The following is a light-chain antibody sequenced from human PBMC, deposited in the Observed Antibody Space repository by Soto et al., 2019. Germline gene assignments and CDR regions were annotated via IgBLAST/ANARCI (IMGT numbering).Light chain of an antibody. Sequence: EIVLTQSPGTLSLSPGERATLSCRASQSVSYTFFAWYQQKPGQAPRLLIYGASTRVTGIPARFSGSGSGTEFTLTISSLEPEDFAVYYCQQRSNWQVTFSPGTKVDIK. CDR1: QSVSYTF. CDR2: GAS. CDR3: QQRSNWQVT. J-gene: IGKJ3*01. V-gene: IGKV3-11*01.